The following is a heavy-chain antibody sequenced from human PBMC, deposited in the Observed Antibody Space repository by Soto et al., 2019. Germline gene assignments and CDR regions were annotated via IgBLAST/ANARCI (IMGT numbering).Heavy chain of an antibody. J-gene: IGHJ6*02. Sequence: ASVKVSCKASGYTFTSYGISWVRQAPGQGLEWMGWISAYNGNTNYAQKFQGRVTITADESTSTAYMELSSLRSEDTAVYYCARQQLPSGGMDVWGQGTTVTVSS. V-gene: IGHV1-18*01. CDR3: ARQQLPSGGMDV. CDR1: GYTFTSYG. CDR2: ISAYNGNT. D-gene: IGHD6-13*01.